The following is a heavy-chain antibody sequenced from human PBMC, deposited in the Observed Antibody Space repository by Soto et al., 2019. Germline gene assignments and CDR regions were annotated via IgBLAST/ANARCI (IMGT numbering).Heavy chain of an antibody. J-gene: IGHJ4*02. CDR3: ARGGLSSSLFDY. D-gene: IGHD6-13*01. Sequence: GGSLRLSCAASGFTFSDHYMDWVRQAPGKGLEWVGRTRNKANSYTTEYAASVKGRFTISRDDSKNSLYLQMNSLKTEDTAVYYCARGGLSSSLFDYWGQGTLVTVSS. CDR2: TRNKANSYTT. CDR1: GFTFSDHY. V-gene: IGHV3-72*01.